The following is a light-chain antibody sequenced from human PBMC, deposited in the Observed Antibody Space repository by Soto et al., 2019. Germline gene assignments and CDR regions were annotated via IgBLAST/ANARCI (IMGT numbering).Light chain of an antibody. V-gene: IGLV2-14*01. CDR1: SSDVGAYNR. CDR2: EVT. Sequence: QSVLTQPASVSGSPGQSITISCTGSSSDVGAYNRVSWYQQRSGKAPKLMVYEVTHRPSGVSNRFSGSKSGNTASLTISGLQAEDEADYYCLSYTTSSSYVFGTGTKVTVL. J-gene: IGLJ1*01. CDR3: LSYTTSSSYV.